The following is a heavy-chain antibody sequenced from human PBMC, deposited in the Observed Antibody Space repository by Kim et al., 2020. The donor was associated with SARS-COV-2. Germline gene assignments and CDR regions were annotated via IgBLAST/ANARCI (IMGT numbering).Heavy chain of an antibody. CDR2: IKRKTDGETT. D-gene: IGHD3-10*01. Sequence: GGSLRLSCAASGFTFSNAWMNWVRQAPGKGLEWVGRIKRKTDGETTDYAAPVKARFSISRDDSKNMLYLQMNSLKTDDTAVYYCTGSWRAFDIWGQGTIVTVS. CDR3: TGSWRAFDI. CDR1: GFTFSNAW. V-gene: IGHV3-15*01. J-gene: IGHJ3*02.